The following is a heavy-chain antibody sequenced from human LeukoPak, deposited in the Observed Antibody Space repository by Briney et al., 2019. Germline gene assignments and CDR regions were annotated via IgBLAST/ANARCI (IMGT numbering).Heavy chain of an antibody. CDR3: TRDPLDYSDFALYNWLDP. D-gene: IGHD4-11*01. V-gene: IGHV3-49*04. CDR2: IKSKAYGGKP. J-gene: IGHJ5*02. CDR1: GFTFADYA. Sequence: GGSLRLSCTASGFTFADYAISWVRQAPGKGREGVGFIKSKAYGGKPEYAASVKGRFTISRDDSKSIAYLRMNSLETEDTAVYYCTRDPLDYSDFALYNWLDPWGQGTLVTVSS.